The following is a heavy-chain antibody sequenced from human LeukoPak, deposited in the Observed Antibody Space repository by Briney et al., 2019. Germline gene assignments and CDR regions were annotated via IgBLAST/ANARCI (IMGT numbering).Heavy chain of an antibody. CDR3: AIYGSGSYGYFDY. CDR2: IIPIFGTA. V-gene: IGHV1-69*06. Sequence: SVKVSCKASGGTFSSYAISWVRQAPGQGLEWMGGIIPIFGTANYAQKFQGRVTITADKSTSTAYMELSGLRSEDTAVYYCAIYGSGSYGYFDYWGQGTLVTVSS. CDR1: GGTFSSYA. J-gene: IGHJ4*02. D-gene: IGHD3-10*01.